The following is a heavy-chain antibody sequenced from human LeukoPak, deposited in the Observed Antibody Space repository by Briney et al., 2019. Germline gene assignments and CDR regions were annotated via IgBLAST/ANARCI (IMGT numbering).Heavy chain of an antibody. CDR1: GFTFSSYA. J-gene: IGHJ4*02. CDR2: ISGSGGST. CDR3: AKRLYYDSSGYGY. V-gene: IGHV3-23*01. D-gene: IGHD3-22*01. Sequence: GGSLRLSCAASGFTFSSYAMSWVRQAPGKGLEGVSAISGSGGSTYYADSVKGRFTISRDNSKNTLYLQMNSLRAEDTAVYYCAKRLYYDSSGYGYWGQGTLVTVSS.